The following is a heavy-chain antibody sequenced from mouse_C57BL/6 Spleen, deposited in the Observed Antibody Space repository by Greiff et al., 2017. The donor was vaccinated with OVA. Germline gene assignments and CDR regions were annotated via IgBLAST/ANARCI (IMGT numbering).Heavy chain of an antibody. CDR1: GYAFSSSW. D-gene: IGHD3-2*02. V-gene: IGHV1-82*01. Sequence: VQLQQSGPELVKPGASVKISCKASGYAFSSSWMNWVKQRPGKGLEWIGRIYPGDGDTNYNGKFKGKATLTADKSSSPAYMQLSSLTSEDSAVYFCARGGSSGYVGFAYWGQGTLVTVSA. CDR3: ARGGSSGYVGFAY. J-gene: IGHJ3*01. CDR2: IYPGDGDT.